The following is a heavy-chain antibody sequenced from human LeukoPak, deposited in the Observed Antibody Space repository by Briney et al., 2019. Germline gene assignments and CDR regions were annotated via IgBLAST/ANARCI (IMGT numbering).Heavy chain of an antibody. Sequence: GGSLRLSCAASGFTFSSYAMHWVRQAPGKGLEWVAVISYDRSNKYYADSVKGRFTISRDNSKNTLYLQMNSLRAEDTAVYYCARGYDFWSGYYSYYFDYWGQGTLVTVSS. J-gene: IGHJ4*02. V-gene: IGHV3-30*04. CDR2: ISYDRSNK. D-gene: IGHD3-3*01. CDR1: GFTFSSYA. CDR3: ARGYDFWSGYYSYYFDY.